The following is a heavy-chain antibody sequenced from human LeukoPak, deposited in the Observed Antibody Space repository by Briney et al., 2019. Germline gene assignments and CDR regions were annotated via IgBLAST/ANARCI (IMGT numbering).Heavy chain of an antibody. J-gene: IGHJ3*01. D-gene: IGHD3-22*01. CDR1: GDSISSYY. CDR3: ARSERIIMILGGAFDV. CDR2: IYYSGST. Sequence: PSVTLSLTCTVSGDSISSYYWSWIRQPPGKGLEWIGYIYYSGSTNCNPSLKSRVTISVDTSKNQFSLKLSSVTAADTAVYFCARSERIIMILGGAFDVWGQGTMVTVSS. V-gene: IGHV4-59*08.